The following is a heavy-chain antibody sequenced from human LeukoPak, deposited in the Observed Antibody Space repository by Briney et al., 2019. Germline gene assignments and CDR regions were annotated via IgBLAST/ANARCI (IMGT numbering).Heavy chain of an antibody. J-gene: IGHJ4*02. CDR2: IIPILGIA. D-gene: IGHD2-8*01. CDR1: GGTFSSYA. Sequence: SVKVSCKASGGTFSSYAISWVRQARGQGLEGMGRIIPILGIANYAQKFQGRVTITAYKSTSTAYMELSSLRSEDTAVYYCARTLGYCTNGVCPYDYWGQGTLVTVSS. V-gene: IGHV1-69*04. CDR3: ARTLGYCTNGVCPYDY.